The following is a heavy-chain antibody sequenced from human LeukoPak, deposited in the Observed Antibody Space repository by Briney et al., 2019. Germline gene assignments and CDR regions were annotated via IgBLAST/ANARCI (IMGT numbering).Heavy chain of an antibody. CDR3: ARQLDTSGDYAGFFDS. V-gene: IGHV4-39*01. D-gene: IGHD3-9*01. CDR2: IYYTGNA. J-gene: IGHJ4*02. Sequence: SETLSLTCTVSGGSISGSSYYWAWIRQPPGKGLEWIASIYYTGNAFYNWSLKSRVTILVGTSKNQFSLEVDSVTATDTAMYYCARQLDTSGDYAGFFDSWGQGALVTVSS. CDR1: GGSISGSSYY.